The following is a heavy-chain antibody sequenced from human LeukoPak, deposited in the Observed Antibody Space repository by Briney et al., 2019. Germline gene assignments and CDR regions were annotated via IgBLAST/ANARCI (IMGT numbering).Heavy chain of an antibody. V-gene: IGHV4-38-2*02. CDR2: IYHSGST. Sequence: SETLSLTCTVSGYSISSGYYWGWIRQPPGKGLEWIGSIYHSGSTYYNPSLKSRVTISVDTSKNQFSLKLSSVTAADTAVYYCARLRGSRKTDAFDIWGQGTMVTVSS. D-gene: IGHD3-16*01. J-gene: IGHJ3*02. CDR3: ARLRGSRKTDAFDI. CDR1: GYSISSGYY.